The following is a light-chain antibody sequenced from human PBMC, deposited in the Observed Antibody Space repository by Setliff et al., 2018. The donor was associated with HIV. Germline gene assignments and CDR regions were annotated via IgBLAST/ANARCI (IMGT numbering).Light chain of an antibody. CDR2: EVN. CDR1: SSYIGSYNL. Sequence: QSALTQPASVSGSPGQSITISCTGTSSYIGSYNLVSWYQQHPDQAPKLILYEVNKGPSGISYRFSGSKSGNTASLTISELQAEDEADYYCCSYTGGSSLFVFGTGTKVTVL. CDR3: CSYTGGSSLFV. J-gene: IGLJ1*01. V-gene: IGLV2-23*02.